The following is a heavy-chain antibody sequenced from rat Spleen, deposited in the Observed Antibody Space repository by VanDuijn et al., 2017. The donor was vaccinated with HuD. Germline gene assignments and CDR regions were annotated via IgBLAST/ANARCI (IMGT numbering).Heavy chain of an antibody. J-gene: IGHJ2*01. CDR1: GFTFNNYW. CDR3: TRDITTVVNGYFDY. D-gene: IGHD1-1*01. Sequence: EVQLVESGGGLVQPGRSLKLSCVASGFTFNNYWMTWIRQAPGKGLEWVASITNTGGSTYYPDSVKGRFTISRDNAKSTLYLQMNSLRSEDTATYYCTRDITTVVNGYFDYWGQGVMVTVSS. CDR2: ITNTGGST. V-gene: IGHV5-31*01.